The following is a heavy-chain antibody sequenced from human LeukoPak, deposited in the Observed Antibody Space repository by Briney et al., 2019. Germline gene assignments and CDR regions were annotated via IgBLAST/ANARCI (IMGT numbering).Heavy chain of an antibody. V-gene: IGHV3-30*02. CDR1: GFTFSSYG. CDR2: IRYDGSNK. CDR3: ARDDSGSFGY. D-gene: IGHD1-26*01. Sequence: PGGSLRLSCAASGFTFSSYGMHWVRQAPGKGLEWVAFIRYDGSNKYYADSVKGRFTIPRDNSKNTLYLQMGSLRAEDMAVYYCARDDSGSFGYWGQGTLVTVSS. J-gene: IGHJ4*02.